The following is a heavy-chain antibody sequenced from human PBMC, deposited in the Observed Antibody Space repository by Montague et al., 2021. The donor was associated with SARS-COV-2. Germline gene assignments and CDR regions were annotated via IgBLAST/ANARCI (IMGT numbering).Heavy chain of an antibody. D-gene: IGHD2-2*01. CDR3: AKSTYEE. V-gene: IGHV1-2*01. CDR2: INPNSGGA. J-gene: IGHJ4*02. Sequence: PVKVSCKASGYTFTAFYMHWVRQAPGQGLEWMGNINPNSGGAKYAQKFQGRVTITRDTSINTAYMELTNLQSDDTGMYYCAKSTYEEWGQGTLVTVSS. CDR1: GYTFTAFY.